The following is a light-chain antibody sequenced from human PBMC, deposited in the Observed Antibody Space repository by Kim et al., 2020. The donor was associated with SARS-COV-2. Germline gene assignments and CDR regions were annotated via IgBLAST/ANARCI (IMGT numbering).Light chain of an antibody. CDR2: GNS. CDR3: QSYDSSLSGNYV. V-gene: IGLV1-40*01. J-gene: IGLJ1*01. CDR1: SSNIGAGYD. Sequence: QSVLTQSPSVSGAPGQRVTISCTGSSSNIGAGYDVHWYQQLPGTAPKLLIYGNSNRPSGVPDRFSGSKSGTSASLAITGLQAEDEADYYCQSYDSSLSGNYVFGTGTKVTVL.